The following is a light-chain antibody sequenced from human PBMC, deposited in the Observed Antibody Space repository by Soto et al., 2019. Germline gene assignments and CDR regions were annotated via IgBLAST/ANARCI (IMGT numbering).Light chain of an antibody. CDR1: SGSIASNY. V-gene: IGLV6-57*04. CDR3: QSYDSSKHAV. CDR2: EDN. J-gene: IGLJ7*01. Sequence: NFMLTQPHSVSESPGKTVTISCTRSSGSIASNYVQWYQQRPGSAPTTVIYEDNQRPSGVPDRFSGSIDSSSNSASLTISGLKTEDEADYYCQSYDSSKHAVFGGATQLTVL.